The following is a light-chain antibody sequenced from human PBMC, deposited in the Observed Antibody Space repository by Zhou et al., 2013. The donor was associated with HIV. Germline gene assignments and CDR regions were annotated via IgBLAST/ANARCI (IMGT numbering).Light chain of an antibody. V-gene: IGKV3-20*01. CDR1: QSVTSNY. Sequence: EIVLTQSPGTLSLSPGDRATLSCRASQSVTSNYLAWYQRKPGQAPRLLIYGASTRATGIPDRFSGSGSGTDFTLTISRLEPEDFAVYYCQQYGSSPTFGQGTKVEF. CDR3: QQYGSSPT. CDR2: GAS. J-gene: IGKJ1*01.